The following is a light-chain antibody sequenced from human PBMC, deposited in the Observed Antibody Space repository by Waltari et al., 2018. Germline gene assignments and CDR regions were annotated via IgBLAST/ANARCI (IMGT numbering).Light chain of an antibody. J-gene: IGLJ1*01. CDR2: DVS. CDR1: SSDVGGYNY. CDR3: SSYTSSSTPYV. Sequence: QSALTQPASVSGSPGQSIPISCTGTSSDVGGYNYVSWYQQHPGNAPKLMIYDVSNRPSGVSNRFSGSKSGNTASLTISGLQAEDEADYYCSSYTSSSTPYVFGTGTKVTVL. V-gene: IGLV2-14*01.